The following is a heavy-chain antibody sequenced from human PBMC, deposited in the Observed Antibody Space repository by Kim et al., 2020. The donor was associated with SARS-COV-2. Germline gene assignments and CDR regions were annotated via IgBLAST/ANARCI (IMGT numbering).Heavy chain of an antibody. J-gene: IGHJ4*02. CDR2: T. V-gene: IGHV1-2*02. D-gene: IGHD6-19*01. Sequence: TNYAQKIQGRVTMTRDTSISSAYMELSRLGSDDTAVYYCARDRYSSGCCTWGQGTLVTVSS. CDR3: ARDRYSSGCCT.